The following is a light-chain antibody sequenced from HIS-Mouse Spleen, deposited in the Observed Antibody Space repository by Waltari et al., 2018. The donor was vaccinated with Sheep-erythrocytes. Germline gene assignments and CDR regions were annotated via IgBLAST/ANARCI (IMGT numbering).Light chain of an antibody. CDR3: SSYTSSSTWV. CDR1: SSDVGGYNY. V-gene: IGLV2-14*03. Sequence: QSALTQPASVSGSPGQSITISCTGTSSDVGGYNYVSWYQQHPGKAPKLKIYDVSNRPSGVCSRFSRSKSGNTASLTISGLQAEDEADYYCSSYTSSSTWVFGGGTKLTVL. CDR2: DVS. J-gene: IGLJ3*02.